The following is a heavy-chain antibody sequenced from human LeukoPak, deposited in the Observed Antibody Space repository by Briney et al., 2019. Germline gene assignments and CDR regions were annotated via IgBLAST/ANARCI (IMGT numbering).Heavy chain of an antibody. J-gene: IGHJ4*02. CDR3: ARGKARTYYFDY. D-gene: IGHD6-6*01. Sequence: PSETLSPTCTASGGSISSYYWSWIRQPPGKGLEWIGYIYYSGSTNYNPSLKSRVTISVDTSKNQFSLKLSSVTAADTAVYYCARGKARTYYFDYWGQGTLVTVSS. CDR2: IYYSGST. V-gene: IGHV4-59*01. CDR1: GGSISSYY.